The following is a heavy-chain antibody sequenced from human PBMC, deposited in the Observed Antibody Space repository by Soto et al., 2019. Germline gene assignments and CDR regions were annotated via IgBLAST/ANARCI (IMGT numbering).Heavy chain of an antibody. CDR2: IYSGGST. V-gene: IGHV3-53*01. CDR3: ARDRVESGYPEYFQH. CDR1: GFTVSSNY. D-gene: IGHD3-22*01. Sequence: EVQLVESGGGLIQPGGSLRLSCAASGFTVSSNYMSWVRQAPGKGLEWVSVIYSGGSTYYADSLKGRFTISRDNSKNKLYLQMNSLRAEDTAVYYCARDRVESGYPEYFQHWGQGNLVNVSS. J-gene: IGHJ1*01.